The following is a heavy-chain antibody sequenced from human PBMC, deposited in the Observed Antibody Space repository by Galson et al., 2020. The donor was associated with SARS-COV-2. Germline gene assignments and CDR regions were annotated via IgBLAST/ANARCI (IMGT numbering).Heavy chain of an antibody. CDR2: INPSGGST. Sequence: IINPSGGSTSHAQKFQGRVTMTRDTSTSTVYMELSSLRSEDTAVYYCARGYSSSSRGYYYMDVWGKGTTVTVSS. CDR3: ARGYSSSSRGYYYMDV. V-gene: IGHV1-46*01. J-gene: IGHJ6*03. D-gene: IGHD6-6*01.